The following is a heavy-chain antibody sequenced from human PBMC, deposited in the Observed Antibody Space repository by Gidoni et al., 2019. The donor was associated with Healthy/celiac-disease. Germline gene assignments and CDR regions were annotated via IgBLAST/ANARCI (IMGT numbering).Heavy chain of an antibody. CDR3: ATAYYYDRSGSPPSHFDY. V-gene: IGHV3-23*04. CDR1: GFTFSSAA. CDR2: ISGCGGST. D-gene: IGHD3-22*01. Sequence: EVQLVESGGGLVQHGGSLRLSCEASGFTFSSAAMSWVRQAPGKGLEWFSVISGCGGSTSYAYSVKGPFTISRDNSKNTLYLQMNSLRADDTAVYYCATAYYYDRSGSPPSHFDYWGQGTLVTVSS. J-gene: IGHJ4*02.